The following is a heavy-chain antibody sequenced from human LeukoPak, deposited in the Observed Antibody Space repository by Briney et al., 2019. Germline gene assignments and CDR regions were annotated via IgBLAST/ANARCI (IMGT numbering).Heavy chain of an antibody. CDR1: GFTFSSYA. Sequence: GGSLRLSCAASGFTFSSYAMSWVRQAPGKGLEWVSSISGSGGITYYADSVKGRLTISRDNSKNTLYLQMNSLRAEDTAVYYCAKDGGITIFGVVSTTEFDYWGQGTLVTVSS. J-gene: IGHJ4*02. V-gene: IGHV3-23*01. CDR2: ISGSGGIT. D-gene: IGHD3-3*01. CDR3: AKDGGITIFGVVSTTEFDY.